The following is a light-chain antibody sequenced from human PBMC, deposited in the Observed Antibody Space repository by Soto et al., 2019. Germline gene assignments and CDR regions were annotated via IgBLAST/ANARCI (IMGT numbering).Light chain of an antibody. CDR2: GAS. CDR3: QQYGNSPET. J-gene: IGKJ1*01. Sequence: IVLTQSPDTLSLSPGERATLSCRASQSVRSDNSVWYQHKPGQAPRALIYGASTRATGIPDRFSGSGSGTDFTLTISRLEPEDFAVYYCQQYGNSPETFDQGSKVQ. CDR1: QSVRSDN. V-gene: IGKV3-20*01.